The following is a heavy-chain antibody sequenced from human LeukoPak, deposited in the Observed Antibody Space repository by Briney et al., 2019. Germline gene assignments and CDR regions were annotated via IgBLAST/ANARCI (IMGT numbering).Heavy chain of an antibody. Sequence: GGSLRLSCAAFGFTFSSYSMNWVRQAPGKGLEWVSSISISRSYIYYADSVKGRFTISRDNAKNSLYLQLNSLRVEDTAVYYCARACGGDCYLSDYWGQGTLVTVSS. CDR2: ISISRSYI. CDR1: GFTFSSYS. CDR3: ARACGGDCYLSDY. V-gene: IGHV3-21*01. D-gene: IGHD2-21*02. J-gene: IGHJ4*02.